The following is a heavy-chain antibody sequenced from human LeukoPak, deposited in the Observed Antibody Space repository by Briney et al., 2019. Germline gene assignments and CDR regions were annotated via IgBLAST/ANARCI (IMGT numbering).Heavy chain of an antibody. Sequence: GGSLRLPCAASGFTFRNYWMSWVRQAPGKGLEWVANIKQDGSEKYYVDSVKGRFTISRDNAKNSLYLQLNSLRAEDTAVYYCAGEDYVTWGQGAMVTVSS. CDR3: AGEDYVT. V-gene: IGHV3-7*01. J-gene: IGHJ3*01. CDR2: IKQDGSEK. CDR1: GFTFRNYW. D-gene: IGHD3-16*01.